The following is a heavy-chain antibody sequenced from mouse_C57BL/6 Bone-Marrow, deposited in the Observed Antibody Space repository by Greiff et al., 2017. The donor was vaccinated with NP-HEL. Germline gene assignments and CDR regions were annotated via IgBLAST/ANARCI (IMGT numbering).Heavy chain of an antibody. CDR3: ARFYSNYPYAMDY. CDR2: IYPRSGNT. V-gene: IGHV1-81*01. J-gene: IGHJ4*01. CDR1: GYTFTSYG. Sequence: VQLQESGAELARPGASVKLSCKASGYTFTSYGISWVKQRTGQGLEWIGEIYPRSGNTYYNEKFKGKATLTADKSSSTAYMELRSLTSEDSAVYFRARFYSNYPYAMDYWGQGTSVTVSS. D-gene: IGHD2-5*01.